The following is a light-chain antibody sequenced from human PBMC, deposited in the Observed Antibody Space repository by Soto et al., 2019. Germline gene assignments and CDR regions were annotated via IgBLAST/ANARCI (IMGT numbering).Light chain of an antibody. CDR1: SSNIGAGYD. V-gene: IGLV1-40*01. Sequence: QSVLTQPPSVSGVPGQRVTMSCTGSSSNIGAGYDVHWYQQLPGPAPKLLIYRNSNRPSGVPDRFSGSKSGTSATLAITGLQAEDDADYYCQSYDSSLSGSVFGGGTKLTVL. CDR3: QSYDSSLSGSV. CDR2: RNS. J-gene: IGLJ2*01.